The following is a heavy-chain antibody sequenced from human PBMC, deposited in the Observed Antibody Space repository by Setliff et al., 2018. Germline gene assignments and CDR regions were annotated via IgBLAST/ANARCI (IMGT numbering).Heavy chain of an antibody. CDR3: ARSYYYDSSAANWFDP. V-gene: IGHV1-2*06. D-gene: IGHD3-22*01. CDR2: INPNSGGT. Sequence: ASVKVSCKASGYTFTGYYMHWVRQAPGQGLEWMGRINPNSGGTNYAQKFQGRVTMTRDTSISTAYMELSRLRSDDTAVYYCARSYYYDSSAANWFDPWGQGTLVTISS. CDR1: GYTFTGYY. J-gene: IGHJ5*02.